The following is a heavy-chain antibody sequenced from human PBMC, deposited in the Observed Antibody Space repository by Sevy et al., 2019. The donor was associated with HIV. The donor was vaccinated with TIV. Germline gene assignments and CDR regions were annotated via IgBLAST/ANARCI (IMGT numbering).Heavy chain of an antibody. CDR1: GFTFSSYS. CDR3: ASRYCSGGSCYENWFDP. D-gene: IGHD2-15*01. CDR2: ISSSSSYI. V-gene: IGHV3-21*01. Sequence: GGSLRLSCAASGFTFSSYSMNWVRQAPGKGLEWVSSISSSSSYIYYADSVKGRFTISRDNAKNSLYLQMSSLRAEDTAVYYCASRYCSGGSCYENWFDPWGQGTLVTVSS. J-gene: IGHJ5*02.